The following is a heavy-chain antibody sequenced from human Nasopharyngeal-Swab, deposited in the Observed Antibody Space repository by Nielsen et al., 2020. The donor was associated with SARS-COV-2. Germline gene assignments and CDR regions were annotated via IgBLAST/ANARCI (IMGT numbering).Heavy chain of an antibody. CDR3: ANHRDYGETYYYMDV. CDR1: GFTFSSCA. V-gene: IGHV3-23*01. CDR2: ISGSGGST. Sequence: GESLKISCAASGFTFSSCAMSWVRQAPGKGLEWVSAISGSGGSTYYADSVKGRFTISRDNSKNTLYLQMNSLRAEDTAVYYCANHRDYGETYYYMDVWGKGTTVTVSS. D-gene: IGHD4-17*01. J-gene: IGHJ6*03.